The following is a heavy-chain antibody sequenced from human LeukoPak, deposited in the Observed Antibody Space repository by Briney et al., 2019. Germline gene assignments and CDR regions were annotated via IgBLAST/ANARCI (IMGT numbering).Heavy chain of an antibody. D-gene: IGHD3-22*01. Sequence: SETLSLTCTVSGGSISSGGYYWSWIRQHPGKGLEWIGYIYYSGSTYYNPSLKSRVTISVDTSKNQFSLKLSSVTAADTAVYYCARAPPPYYYDSSGYFFDYWGQGTLVTVSS. CDR3: ARAPPPYYYDSSGYFFDY. CDR1: GGSISSGGYY. CDR2: IYYSGST. V-gene: IGHV4-31*03. J-gene: IGHJ4*02.